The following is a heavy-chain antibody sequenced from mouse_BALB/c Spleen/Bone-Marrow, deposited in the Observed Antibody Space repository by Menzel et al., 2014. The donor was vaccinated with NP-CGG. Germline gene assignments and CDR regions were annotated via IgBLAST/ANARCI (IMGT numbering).Heavy chain of an antibody. Sequence: EVKLVESGGDLVKPGGSLKLSCAASGFTFSSYGMSWVRQTPDERLEWVATINNGGTYTYYPDSVKGRFTISRDNAKNTLYLQMSSLKSEDTAMYYCALNWDSAYWGQGTLVTASA. D-gene: IGHD4-1*02. CDR2: INNGGTYT. CDR1: GFTFSSYG. V-gene: IGHV5-6*01. J-gene: IGHJ3*01. CDR3: ALNWDSAY.